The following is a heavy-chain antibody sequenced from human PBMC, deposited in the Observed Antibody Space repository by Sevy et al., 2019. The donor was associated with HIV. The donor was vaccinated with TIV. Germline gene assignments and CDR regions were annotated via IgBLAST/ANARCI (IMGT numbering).Heavy chain of an antibody. Sequence: ASVKVSCKASGYPFSSYGISWVRQAPGQGLEWMGWISADSGNSNYAQNLQGRATMTTDTSTSTAYMELRSLRFDDTAVYYCARDLGGYGGNSIDYWGQGTLVTVSS. CDR3: ARDLGGYGGNSIDY. J-gene: IGHJ4*02. D-gene: IGHD2-21*02. CDR2: ISADSGNS. V-gene: IGHV1-18*01. CDR1: GYPFSSYG.